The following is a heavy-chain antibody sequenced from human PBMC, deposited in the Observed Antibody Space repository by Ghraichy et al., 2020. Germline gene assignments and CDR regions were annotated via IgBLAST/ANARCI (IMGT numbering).Heavy chain of an antibody. V-gene: IGHV3-23*01. Sequence: GGSLRLSCAASGFTFSSYAMSWVRQAPGKGLEWVSTICFIGGSAYYADSVKGRFNISRDISKNTLYLQMNSLRAEDTVVYYCAKKIRISGSYSFWGQGTLVTVSS. J-gene: IGHJ4*02. CDR2: ICFIGGSA. CDR3: AKKIRISGSYSF. CDR1: GFTFSSYA. D-gene: IGHD1-26*01.